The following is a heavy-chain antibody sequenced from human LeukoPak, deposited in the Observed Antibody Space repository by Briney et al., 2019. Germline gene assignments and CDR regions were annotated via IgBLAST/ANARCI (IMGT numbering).Heavy chain of an antibody. CDR1: GGTFSSYA. Sequence: SVKVSCKASGGTFSSYAISWVRQAPGQGLEWMGGIIPIFGTANYAQKFQDRVTITTDESTSTAYMELSSLRSEDTAVYYRARTYCSSTSCYLDYWGQGALVTVSS. J-gene: IGHJ4*02. V-gene: IGHV1-69*05. D-gene: IGHD2-2*01. CDR2: IIPIFGTA. CDR3: ARTYCSSTSCYLDY.